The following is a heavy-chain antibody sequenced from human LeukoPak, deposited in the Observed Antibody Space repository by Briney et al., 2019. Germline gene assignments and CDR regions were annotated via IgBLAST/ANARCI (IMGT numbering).Heavy chain of an antibody. CDR1: GFTFSIYA. D-gene: IGHD3-22*01. CDR2: ISYDGSNK. V-gene: IGHV3-30-3*01. J-gene: IGHJ4*02. CDR3: ASARGSSGYYPDY. Sequence: GGSLRLSCAASGFTFSIYAMHWVRQAPGKGLEGVAVISYDGSNKYYADSVKGRFTISRDNSKNTLYLQMNSLRAEDTAVYYCASARGSSGYYPDYWGQRTLVTVSS.